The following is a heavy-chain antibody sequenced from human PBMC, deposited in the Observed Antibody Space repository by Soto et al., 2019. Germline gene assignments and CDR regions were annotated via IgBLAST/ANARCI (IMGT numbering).Heavy chain of an antibody. D-gene: IGHD2-15*01. CDR2: ISGSGGNT. Sequence: EVQLLESGGGLVQPGGSLRLTCAASGFTFSSYAMSWVRQAPGKGLEWVSAISGSGGNTYYADSVKGRFTISRDNSKNTLSQQMNSLRAEDTAVYYCAKGGDDCSGGTCYYYYYGMDVWGQGTTIAVCS. V-gene: IGHV3-23*01. CDR1: GFTFSSYA. CDR3: AKGGDDCSGGTCYYYYYGMDV. J-gene: IGHJ6*02.